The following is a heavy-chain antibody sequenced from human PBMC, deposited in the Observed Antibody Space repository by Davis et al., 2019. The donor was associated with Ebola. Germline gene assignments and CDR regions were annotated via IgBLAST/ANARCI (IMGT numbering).Heavy chain of an antibody. CDR2: MLHDGSEK. CDR1: GFTFSESW. Sequence: PGGSLRLSCAASGFTFSESWMAWVRQAQGKGLEWLANMLHDGSEKYSAGPVKGRFTISRDNARNSFYLQMNSLKIDDTAVYYCARAVNYYSHHNMEVWGKGTTVTVSS. V-gene: IGHV3-7*03. D-gene: IGHD6-19*01. CDR3: ARAVNYYSHHNMEV. J-gene: IGHJ6*03.